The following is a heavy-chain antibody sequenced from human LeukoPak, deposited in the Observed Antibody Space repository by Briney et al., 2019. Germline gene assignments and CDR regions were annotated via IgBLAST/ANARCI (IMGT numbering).Heavy chain of an antibody. CDR3: ARSVVEMATTNLYYFDY. CDR2: INPSGGST. CDR1: GYTFTGYY. J-gene: IGHJ4*02. D-gene: IGHD5-24*01. V-gene: IGHV1-46*01. Sequence: ASVTVSCKASGYTFTGYYMHWVRQAPGQGLEWMGIINPSGGSTSYAQKFQGRVTMTRDTSTSTVYMELSSLRSEDTAVYYCARSVVEMATTNLYYFDYWGQGTLVTVSS.